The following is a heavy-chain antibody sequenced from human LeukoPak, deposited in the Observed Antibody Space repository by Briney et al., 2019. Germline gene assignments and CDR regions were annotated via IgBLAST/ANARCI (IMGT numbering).Heavy chain of an antibody. V-gene: IGHV3-7*01. J-gene: IGHJ6*02. Sequence: GGSLRLSCAASGFTFSSYWMNWARQAPGKGLEWVASINHNGNVNYYVDSVKGRFTISRDNAKNSLYLQMNSLRAEDTAVYYCARGDGMDVWGQGTTVTVSS. CDR3: ARGDGMDV. CDR1: GFTFSSYW. CDR2: INHNGNVN.